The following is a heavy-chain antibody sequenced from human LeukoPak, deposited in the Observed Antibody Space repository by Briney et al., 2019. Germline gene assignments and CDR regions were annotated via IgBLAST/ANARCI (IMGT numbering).Heavy chain of an antibody. CDR2: ISGAGSGT. J-gene: IGHJ4*02. CDR3: AKASGFLGRLADY. V-gene: IGHV3-23*01. Sequence: GGSLRLSCAASGFTVSNYAMSWVRQARGKGLEWVSGISGAGSGTYYADSVKGRFTISRDNSKSTLYLQMNSLGAEDTAVYYCAKASGFLGRLADYWGQGTLLTVSS. CDR1: GFTVSNYA. D-gene: IGHD3-3*01.